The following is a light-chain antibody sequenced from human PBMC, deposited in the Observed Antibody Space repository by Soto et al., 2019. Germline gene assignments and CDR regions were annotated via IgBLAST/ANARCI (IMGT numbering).Light chain of an antibody. CDR3: HQHNNWPIT. Sequence: MAPSTSTLSLSPGERTTLSFKARRNVSCDLDSYQQKPGQAPRVLNFCASNRITGIPARFSGSWSGTEFPLTISSMPYEDFAIYYGHQHNNWPITVGGGT. CDR2: CAS. J-gene: IGKJ4*01. CDR1: RNVSCD. V-gene: IGKV3-15*01.